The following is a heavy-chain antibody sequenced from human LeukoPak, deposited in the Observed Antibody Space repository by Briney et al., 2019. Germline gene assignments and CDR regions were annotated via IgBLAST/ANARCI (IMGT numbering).Heavy chain of an antibody. CDR1: GFTFSSYW. Sequence: GGSLRLSCAASGFTFSSYWMHWVRQAPGKGLVWVSRVNSAASSTSYADSVRGRFTISRDNAKNTVYLQMNSLRAEDTAVYYRAREGYTVTIDSWGQGTLVTVSS. D-gene: IGHD4-17*01. CDR3: AREGYTVTIDS. J-gene: IGHJ4*02. V-gene: IGHV3-74*01. CDR2: VNSAASST.